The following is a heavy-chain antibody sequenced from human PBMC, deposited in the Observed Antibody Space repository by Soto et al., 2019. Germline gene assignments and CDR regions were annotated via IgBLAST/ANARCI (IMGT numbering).Heavy chain of an antibody. D-gene: IGHD3-3*01. CDR1: GYSFTTYW. CDR3: ARQSTFGRDFYYYSYMDV. J-gene: IGHJ6*03. V-gene: IGHV5-51*01. CDR2: IYPDDSDT. Sequence: GESLKISCKGSGYSFTTYWIGWVRQMPGKGLEWMGIIYPDDSDTRYSPSFQGQVTISADKSISTAYLQWSSLKASDTAMYYCARQSTFGRDFYYYSYMDVWGKGTTVTVSS.